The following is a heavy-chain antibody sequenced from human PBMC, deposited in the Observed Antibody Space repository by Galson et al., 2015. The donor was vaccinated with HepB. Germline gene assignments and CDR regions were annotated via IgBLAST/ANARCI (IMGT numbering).Heavy chain of an antibody. V-gene: IGHV1-69*06. CDR2: IIPIFGTA. D-gene: IGHD1-7*01. Sequence: SVKVSCKASGGTFSSYAISWVRQAPGQGLEWMGGIIPIFGTANYAQKFQGRVTITADKSTSTAYMELSSLRSEDTAVYYCARLELLWYDADYYYGMDVWGQGTTVTVSS. CDR1: GGTFSSYA. J-gene: IGHJ6*02. CDR3: ARLELLWYDADYYYGMDV.